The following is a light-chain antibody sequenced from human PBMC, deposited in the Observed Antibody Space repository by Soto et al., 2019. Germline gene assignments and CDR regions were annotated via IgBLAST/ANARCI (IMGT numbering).Light chain of an antibody. CDR1: SGHRSFA. CDR2: LNSDGSH. CDR3: QTWGTGIRV. J-gene: IGLJ3*02. Sequence: LVLTQSPSASASLGASVKLTCTLSSGHRSFAIAWHQQQPEKGPRYLMKLNSDGSHTKGDGIPDRFSGSSSGAERYLAISSLQSEDEADYYCQTWGTGIRVFGGGTKLTVL. V-gene: IGLV4-69*01.